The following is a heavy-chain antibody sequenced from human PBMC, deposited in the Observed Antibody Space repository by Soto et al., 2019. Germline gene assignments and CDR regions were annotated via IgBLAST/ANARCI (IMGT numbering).Heavy chain of an antibody. D-gene: IGHD3-9*01. V-gene: IGHV3-11*01. CDR2: ISNGDETT. CDR3: AASRDYDIPYFDY. CDR1: EVIFADHA. J-gene: IGHJ4*02. Sequence: VGSLSLSCSASEVIFADHALTWLRQDPGKGLEWVSYISNGDETTHYADSVKGRFTISRDNAKNSLYLQMNSLRAEDTAVYYCAASRDYDIPYFDYWGQGTLVTVSS.